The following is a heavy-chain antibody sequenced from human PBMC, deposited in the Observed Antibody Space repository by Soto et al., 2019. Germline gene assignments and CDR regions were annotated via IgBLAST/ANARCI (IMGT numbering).Heavy chain of an antibody. V-gene: IGHV3-30*18. CDR3: AKDGGGRYFDWRFRGEYGMDV. CDR1: GFTFSSYG. Sequence: GGSLRLSCAASGFTFSSYGMHWVRQAPGKGLEWVAVISYDGSNKYYADSVKGRFTISRDNSKNTLYLQMNSLRAEDTAVYYCAKDGGGRYFDWRFRGEYGMDVWGQGTTVTVSS. D-gene: IGHD3-9*01. CDR2: ISYDGSNK. J-gene: IGHJ6*02.